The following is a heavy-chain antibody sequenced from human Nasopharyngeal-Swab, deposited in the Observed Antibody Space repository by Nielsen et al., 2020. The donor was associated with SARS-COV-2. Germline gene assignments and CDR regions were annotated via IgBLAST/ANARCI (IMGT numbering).Heavy chain of an antibody. V-gene: IGHV3-48*02. Sequence: GESLKISCAASGFAFSDYSMDWVRQAPGKGLEWISYITSSSSTRYYADSVKGRFTVSRDNAKNSLYLQMSSLRDEDTAVYYCARVLGVIVGEDYWGQGTLVTVSS. CDR3: ARVLGVIVGEDY. CDR2: ITSSSSTR. CDR1: GFAFSDYS. D-gene: IGHD3-16*01. J-gene: IGHJ4*02.